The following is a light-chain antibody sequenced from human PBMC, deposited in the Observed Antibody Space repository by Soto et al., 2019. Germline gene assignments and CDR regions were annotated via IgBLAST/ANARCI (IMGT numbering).Light chain of an antibody. J-gene: IGLJ2*01. CDR2: RNN. CDR1: SSNIGSNY. CDR3: AAWDDSLSSGV. V-gene: IGLV1-47*01. Sequence: QPVLTQPPSASGTPVQRVTSSCSGSSSNIGSNYVYWYQQLPGTAPKLLIYRNNQRPSGVPDRFSGSKSGTSASLAIRGLRSEDEADYYCAAWDDSLSSGVFGGGTKLTV.